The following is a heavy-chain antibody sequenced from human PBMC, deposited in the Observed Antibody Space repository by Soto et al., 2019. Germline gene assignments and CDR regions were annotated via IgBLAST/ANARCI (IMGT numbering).Heavy chain of an antibody. D-gene: IGHD2-2*01. CDR3: AIRSGRLVPSYFDY. CDR1: VYTFNTYY. V-gene: IGHV1-69*13. Sequence: SVKVSCKASVYTFNTYYMHWVRQEQGQGYEWMGGIIPIFGTANYAQKFQGRVTITADESTSTAYMELSSLRSEDTAVYYCAIRSGRLVPSYFDYWGQGTLVTVSS. J-gene: IGHJ4*02. CDR2: IIPIFGTA.